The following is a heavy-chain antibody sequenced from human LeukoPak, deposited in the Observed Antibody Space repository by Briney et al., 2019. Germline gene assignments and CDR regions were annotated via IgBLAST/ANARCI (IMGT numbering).Heavy chain of an antibody. CDR1: GFTFSSYE. V-gene: IGHV3-48*03. D-gene: IGHD6-19*01. J-gene: IGHJ4*02. CDR3: ARIYSSGSRYYFDY. Sequence: PGGSLRLSCAASGFTFSSYEMNWVRQAPGKGLEWVSYISSSGSTLYYADSVKGRFTTSRDNAKNSLYLQMNSLRAEDTALYYCARIYSSGSRYYFDYWGQGTLVTVSS. CDR2: ISSSGSTL.